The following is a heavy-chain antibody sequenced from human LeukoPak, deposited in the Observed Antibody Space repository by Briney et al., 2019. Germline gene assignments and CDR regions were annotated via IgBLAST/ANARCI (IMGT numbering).Heavy chain of an antibody. D-gene: IGHD2-8*01. CDR2: IKQDGSEK. V-gene: IGHV3-7*01. Sequence: TGGSLRLSCAASGVTFSSYWMSWVRQAPGKGLEWVANIKQDGSEKYYVDSVKGRFTISRDNAKNSLYLQMNSLRAEDTAVYYCARLVYAISLIDYWGQGTLVTVSS. CDR3: ARLVYAISLIDY. J-gene: IGHJ4*02. CDR1: GVTFSSYW.